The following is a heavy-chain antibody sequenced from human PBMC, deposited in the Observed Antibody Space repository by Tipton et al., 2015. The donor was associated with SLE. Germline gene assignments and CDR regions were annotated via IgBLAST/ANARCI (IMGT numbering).Heavy chain of an antibody. J-gene: IGHJ3*02. CDR2: IRYDGTNK. CDR3: ARVLGWGPNAFDI. CDR1: GFAFTTYA. V-gene: IGHV3-30*02. Sequence: QLVQSGGGVVQPGRSLRLSCAASGFAFTTYAMHWVRQAPGKGLEWVAFIRYDGTNKYYADSVKGRFTISRDNSKNTLYLQMNSLRAEDTAVYYCARVLGWGPNAFDIWGQGTMVTVSS. D-gene: IGHD3-16*01.